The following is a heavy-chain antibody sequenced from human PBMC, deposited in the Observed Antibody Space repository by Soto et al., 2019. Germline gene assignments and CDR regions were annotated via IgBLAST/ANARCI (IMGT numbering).Heavy chain of an antibody. V-gene: IGHV1-3*01. Sequence: GASVKVSCKASGYTFTSYAIHWVRQAPGQRLEGMGRINAGNGNTKYSQKFQGRVTITRDTSASTAYMELSSLRSEDTAVYYCAREVQSDYDFWSGYSYLNWFDPWGQGTLVTV. D-gene: IGHD3-3*01. CDR3: AREVQSDYDFWSGYSYLNWFDP. CDR2: INAGNGNT. CDR1: GYTFTSYA. J-gene: IGHJ5*02.